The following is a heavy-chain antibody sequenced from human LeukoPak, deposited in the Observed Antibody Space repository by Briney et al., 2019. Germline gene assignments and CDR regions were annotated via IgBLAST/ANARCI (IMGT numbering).Heavy chain of an antibody. Sequence: SQTLSLTCTVSGGSISSGSYYWSWIRQPAGKGLEWIGRIYTSGSTDYNPSLKSRVTISVDTSKNQFSLKLSSVTAADTAVYYCAIDSSGKKYYYYGMDVWGRGTTVTVSS. CDR2: IYTSGST. D-gene: IGHD3-22*01. J-gene: IGHJ6*02. V-gene: IGHV4-61*02. CDR1: GGSISSGSYY. CDR3: AIDSSGKKYYYYGMDV.